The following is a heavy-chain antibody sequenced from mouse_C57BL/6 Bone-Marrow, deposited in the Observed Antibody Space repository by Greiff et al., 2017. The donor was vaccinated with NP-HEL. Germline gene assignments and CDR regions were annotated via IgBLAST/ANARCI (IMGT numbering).Heavy chain of an antibody. CDR2: IYPRSGNT. V-gene: IGHV1-81*01. D-gene: IGHD1-1*01. Sequence: VQLQQSGAELARPGASVKLSCKASGYTFTSYGISWVKQRTGQGLEWIGEIYPRSGNTYYNEKFKGKATLTADKSSSTAYMELRSLTSEDSAVYFCARLGYGSSYKVYFDYWGQGTTLTVSS. J-gene: IGHJ2*01. CDR1: GYTFTSYG. CDR3: ARLGYGSSYKVYFDY.